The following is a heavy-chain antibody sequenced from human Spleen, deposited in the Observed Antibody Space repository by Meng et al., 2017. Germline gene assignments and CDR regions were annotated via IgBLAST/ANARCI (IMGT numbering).Heavy chain of an antibody. J-gene: IGHJ5*02. Sequence: GGSLRLSCAASEFTFSNYAMNWVRQAPGKGLEWVALIWYDGGNEYYADSVKGRFTISRDNSKNTLYLQMNSLRAEDTAVYYCAGKYYYDSSSRFDPWGQGTLVTVSS. CDR1: EFTFSNYA. V-gene: IGHV3-33*01. CDR3: AGKYYYDSSSRFDP. CDR2: IWYDGGNE. D-gene: IGHD3-22*01.